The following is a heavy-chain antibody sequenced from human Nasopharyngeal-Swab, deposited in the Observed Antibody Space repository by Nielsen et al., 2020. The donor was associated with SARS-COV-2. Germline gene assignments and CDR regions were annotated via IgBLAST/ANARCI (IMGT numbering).Heavy chain of an antibody. J-gene: IGHJ6*03. D-gene: IGHD2/OR15-2a*01. Sequence: GGSLRLSCKASGFDFKKYGMHWVRQAPGKGLEWVAVIWNDGNNRNYADSVKGRFTISRDNSGNTVYLLMNNLRAEDTAIYYCARRGYSSTWYFYYYMDAWGNGTTVTVSS. CDR2: IWNDGNNR. CDR3: ARRGYSSTWYFYYYMDA. V-gene: IGHV3-33*01. CDR1: GFDFKKYG.